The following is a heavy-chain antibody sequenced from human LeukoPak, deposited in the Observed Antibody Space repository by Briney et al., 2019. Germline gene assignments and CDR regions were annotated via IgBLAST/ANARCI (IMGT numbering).Heavy chain of an antibody. CDR1: GFTFSSYA. CDR3: ARDQIVVVPAAIRYTYGMDV. CDR2: ISYDGSNK. V-gene: IGHV3-30-3*01. J-gene: IGHJ6*02. D-gene: IGHD2-2*02. Sequence: GGSLRLSCAASGFTFSSYAMHWVRQAPGKGLEWVAVISYDGSNKYYADSVKGRFTISRDNAKNSLYLQMNSLRAEDTAVYYCARDQIVVVPAAIRYTYGMDVWGQGTTVTVSS.